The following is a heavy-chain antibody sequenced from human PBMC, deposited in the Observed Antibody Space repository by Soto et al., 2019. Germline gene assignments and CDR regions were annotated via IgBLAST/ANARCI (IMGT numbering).Heavy chain of an antibody. D-gene: IGHD2-15*01. J-gene: IGHJ4*02. V-gene: IGHV1-18*01. Sequence: GASVKVSCKASGYTFSTYGVNWVRQAPGQGLEWMGWISPHNGETKKAERFQGRISMTTDTFTTTAYMELRSLRFDDTAVYYCASRGDLMFPAPWDYWGQGTLVTVSS. CDR1: GYTFSTYG. CDR3: ASRGDLMFPAPWDY. CDR2: ISPHNGET.